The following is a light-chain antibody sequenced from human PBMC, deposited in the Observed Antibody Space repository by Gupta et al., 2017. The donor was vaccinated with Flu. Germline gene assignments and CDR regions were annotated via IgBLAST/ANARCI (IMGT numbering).Light chain of an antibody. CDR3: QIGGPGIRV. J-gene: IGLJ3*02. Sequence: VLPPSPSASASLGASVKLTCTLSSGHSYYAIEWHQQRPDRGPHFLMKVNSDGSHNKGDGSPDRFSGSSSGTERDLTISSRQAEDEDDYYCQIGGPGIRVFGGGTKLTVL. CDR2: VNSDGSH. V-gene: IGLV4-69*01. CDR1: SGHSYYA.